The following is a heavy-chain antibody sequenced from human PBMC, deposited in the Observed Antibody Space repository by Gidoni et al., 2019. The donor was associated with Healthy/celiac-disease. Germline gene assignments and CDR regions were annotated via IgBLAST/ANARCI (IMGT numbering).Heavy chain of an antibody. CDR3: AKRIAAAGTPLDYYYGMDV. Sequence: EVQLLESGGGLVQPGGSLRLSCAASGFTFRSHALSWVRQDPGKGLEWGSAISGSGGSTYYADSVKGRFTISRDNSKNTLYLQMNSLRAEDTAVYYCAKRIAAAGTPLDYYYGMDVWGQGTTVTVSS. V-gene: IGHV3-23*01. CDR2: ISGSGGST. D-gene: IGHD6-13*01. J-gene: IGHJ6*02. CDR1: GFTFRSHA.